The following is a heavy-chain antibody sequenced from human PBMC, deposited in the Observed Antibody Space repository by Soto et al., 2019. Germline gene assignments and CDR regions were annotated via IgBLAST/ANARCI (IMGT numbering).Heavy chain of an antibody. Sequence: GTPGKVPCKAAGVTFSSYAIRWVRQAPGQGLEWMGGIIPIFGTANYAQKFQGRVTITADESTSTAYMELSSLRSEDTAVYYCARAPIAGPGGYFDYWGQGTLVTVSS. CDR1: GVTFSSYA. D-gene: IGHD6-13*01. CDR3: ARAPIAGPGGYFDY. V-gene: IGHV1-69*13. J-gene: IGHJ4*02. CDR2: IIPIFGTA.